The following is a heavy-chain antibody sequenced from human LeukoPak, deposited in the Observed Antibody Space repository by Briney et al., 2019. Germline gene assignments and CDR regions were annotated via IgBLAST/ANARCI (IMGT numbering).Heavy chain of an antibody. J-gene: IGHJ4*02. D-gene: IGHD3-22*01. V-gene: IGHV3-23*01. Sequence: GGSLRLSCAASGFSFTSYAMSWVRQAQGKGLEWVSAVSRSGGATYYADSVKGRFTISRDNSKSTVYLEMNSLRAEDTAVYFCVKGGPHLYYYDSSGYYAYWGQGTLVTVSS. CDR2: VSRSGGAT. CDR1: GFSFTSYA. CDR3: VKGGPHLYYYDSSGYYAY.